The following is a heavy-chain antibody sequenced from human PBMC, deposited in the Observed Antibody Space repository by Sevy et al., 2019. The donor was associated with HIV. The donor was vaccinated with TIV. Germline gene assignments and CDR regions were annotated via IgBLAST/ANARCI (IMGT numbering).Heavy chain of an antibody. D-gene: IGHD4-17*01. V-gene: IGHV3-53*01. CDR3: ARGKLDYGDYYYFDY. J-gene: IGHJ4*02. CDR2: IYSAHST. CDR1: GFTVSTKY. Sequence: GGSLRLSCAASGFTVSTKYMSWVRQAPGKGLEWVSVIYSAHSTYYTDSVKGRFTISRDNSKNTLDLQMNSLRAEDTAVYYCARGKLDYGDYYYFDYWGQGTLVTVSS.